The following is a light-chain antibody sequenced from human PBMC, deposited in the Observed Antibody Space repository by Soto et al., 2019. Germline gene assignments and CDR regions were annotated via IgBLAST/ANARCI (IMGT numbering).Light chain of an antibody. V-gene: IGKV3D-15*01. CDR3: QQYNNWPPIT. J-gene: IGKJ5*01. CDR2: DVS. Sequence: EIVLTQFPATLSLSPGERATLSCRASQSVSSYLAWYQQKPGQAPRLLIYDVSTRAAGIPARFSGSGSGTEFTLTISSLQSEDFAVYYCQQYNNWPPITFGQGTRLEIK. CDR1: QSVSSY.